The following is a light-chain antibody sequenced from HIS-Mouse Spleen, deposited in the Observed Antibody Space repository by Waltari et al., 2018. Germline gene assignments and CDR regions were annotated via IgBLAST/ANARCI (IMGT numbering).Light chain of an antibody. J-gene: IGKJ1*01. V-gene: IGKV3-15*01. CDR2: GAS. Sequence: EIVMTQSPATLSVSPGERATLSCRASQSVSSNLAWYQQKPGQAPRRLIYGASTRATGIPARFSGSGSGTEFTLTISSLKSEDFAVYYCQQYNNWPPWTFGQGTKVEIK. CDR1: QSVSSN. CDR3: QQYNNWPPWT.